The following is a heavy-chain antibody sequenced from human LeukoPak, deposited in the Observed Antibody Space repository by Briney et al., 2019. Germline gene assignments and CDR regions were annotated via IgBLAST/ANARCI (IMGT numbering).Heavy chain of an antibody. Sequence: ASVKVSCKASGYTFTSYGISWVRQAPGQGLEWMGWISAYNGSTNYAQKGQGRVTMTTDTSTSTAYMELRSLRSDDTAVYYCARDKYSGYERDAFDIWGQGTMVTVSS. D-gene: IGHD5-12*01. V-gene: IGHV1-18*01. J-gene: IGHJ3*02. CDR2: ISAYNGST. CDR3: ARDKYSGYERDAFDI. CDR1: GYTFTSYG.